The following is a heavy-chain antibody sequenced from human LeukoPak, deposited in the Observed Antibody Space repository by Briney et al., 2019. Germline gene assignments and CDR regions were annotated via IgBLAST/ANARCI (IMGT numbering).Heavy chain of an antibody. CDR1: GFTFSSYA. V-gene: IGHV3-23*01. D-gene: IGHD3-22*01. CDR2: ISGGGANT. J-gene: IGHJ4*02. Sequence: GASLRLSCVASGFTFSSYAMTWVRQAPGKGLNWVSAISGGGANTHYADSVKGRFTISRDNSKNTLYLQMNSLRAEDTAVYYCAKVRGYYYDSSDDYWGQGTLVTVSS. CDR3: AKVRGYYYDSSDDY.